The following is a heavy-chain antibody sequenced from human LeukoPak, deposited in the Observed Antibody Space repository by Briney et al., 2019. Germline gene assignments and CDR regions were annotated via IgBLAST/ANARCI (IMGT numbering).Heavy chain of an antibody. CDR3: ARNDNYYDSSGYYPDYYGMDV. D-gene: IGHD3-22*01. V-gene: IGHV1-18*01. J-gene: IGHJ6*02. CDR1: GYTFTSYG. Sequence: ASVKVSCKASGYTFTSYGISWVRQAPGQGLEWMGWISAYNGNTNYAQKLQGRVTMTTDTSTSTAYMELRSLRSDDTAVYYCARNDNYYDSSGYYPDYYGMDVWGQGTTVTVSS. CDR2: ISAYNGNT.